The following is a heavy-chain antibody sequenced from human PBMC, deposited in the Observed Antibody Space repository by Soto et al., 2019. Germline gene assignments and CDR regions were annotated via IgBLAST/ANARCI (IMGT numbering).Heavy chain of an antibody. D-gene: IGHD3-22*01. CDR1: GGSFSGYY. J-gene: IGHJ4*02. CDR3: ARGLDYYDSSTSGLFAY. CDR2: INHSGST. V-gene: IGHV4-34*01. Sequence: SETLSLTCAVYGGSFSGYYWSWIRQPPGKGLEWIGEINHSGSTNYNPSLKSRVTISVDTSKNQFSLKLSSVTAADTAVYYCARGLDYYDSSTSGLFAYWGQGTLVTVSS.